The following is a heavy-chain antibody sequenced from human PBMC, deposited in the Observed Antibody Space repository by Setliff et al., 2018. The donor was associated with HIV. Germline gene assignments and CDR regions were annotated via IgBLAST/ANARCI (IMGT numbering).Heavy chain of an antibody. D-gene: IGHD4-17*01. CDR1: GGSISSGSYY. Sequence: PSETLSLTCTVSGGSISSGSYYWSWIRQPAGKGLEWIGRIYTSGSTNYNPSLKSRVTMSVDTSKNQFSLKLSSVTAADTAVYYCARVQMAYAAFDVWGQGTMVTVSS. V-gene: IGHV4-61*02. CDR3: ARVQMAYAAFDV. J-gene: IGHJ3*01. CDR2: IYTSGST.